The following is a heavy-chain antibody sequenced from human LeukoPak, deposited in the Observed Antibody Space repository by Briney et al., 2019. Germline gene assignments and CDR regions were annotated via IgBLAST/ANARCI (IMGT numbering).Heavy chain of an antibody. Sequence: PVGSLSLSCAASGFTFSEYYMSWIRQAPGKGLEWVSYISSSGSSIYYADSVKGRFTISRDNAKNSLYLQMNSLRAEDTAVYYCARGKSGYSYGYEDYYYYYMDVWGKGTTVTVPS. D-gene: IGHD5-18*01. CDR1: GFTFSEYY. CDR2: ISSSGSSI. J-gene: IGHJ6*03. CDR3: ARGKSGYSYGYEDYYYYYMDV. V-gene: IGHV3-11*04.